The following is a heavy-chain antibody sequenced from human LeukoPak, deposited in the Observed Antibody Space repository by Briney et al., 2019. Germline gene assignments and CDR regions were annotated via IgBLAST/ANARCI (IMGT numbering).Heavy chain of an antibody. CDR1: GFTFSSYA. Sequence: GGSLRLSCAASGFTFSSYAMSWVRQAPGKGLEWVSAISGSGGSTYYADSVKGRFTISRDNSKNTLYLQMNSLRAEDTAVYYCAKRPGYCSSTSRPMPLRGDYWGQGTLVTVSS. V-gene: IGHV3-23*01. CDR2: ISGSGGST. CDR3: AKRPGYCSSTSRPMPLRGDY. D-gene: IGHD2-2*01. J-gene: IGHJ4*02.